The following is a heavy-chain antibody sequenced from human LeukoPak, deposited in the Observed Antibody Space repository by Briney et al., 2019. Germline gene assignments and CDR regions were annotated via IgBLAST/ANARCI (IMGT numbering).Heavy chain of an antibody. Sequence: GGSLRLSCAASGFTFSSYAMHWVRQAPGKGLEWVAVISYDGSNEYYADSVKGRFTVSRDNSKNTLYLQMNSLRAEDTAVYYCALTMVRGVPMTGGYWGQGTLVTVSS. J-gene: IGHJ4*02. CDR2: ISYDGSNE. CDR1: GFTFSSYA. D-gene: IGHD3-10*01. CDR3: ALTMVRGVPMTGGY. V-gene: IGHV3-30-3*01.